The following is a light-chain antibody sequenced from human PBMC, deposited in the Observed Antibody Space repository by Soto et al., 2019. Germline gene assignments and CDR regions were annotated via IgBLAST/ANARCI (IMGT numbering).Light chain of an antibody. CDR2: GAS. J-gene: IGKJ4*01. CDR3: QQFSSYPLT. Sequence: EIVLTQSPGTLSLSPGERATLSCRASQSVSSTYLAWYRHKPGQAPRLLIYGASSRATGIPDRFSGGGSGTDFTLTISRLEPEGFAVYYCQQFSSYPLTFGGGTK. CDR1: QSVSSTY. V-gene: IGKV3-20*01.